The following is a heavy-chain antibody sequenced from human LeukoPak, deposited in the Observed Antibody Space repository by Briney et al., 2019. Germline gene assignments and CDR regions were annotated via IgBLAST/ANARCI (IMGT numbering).Heavy chain of an antibody. CDR3: AIGMAAAGTFEY. V-gene: IGHV1-2*02. CDR1: GYTFTSYD. Sequence: GASVKVSCKASGYTFTSYDINWVRQATGQGLEWMGWMNPNSGGTDYAQKFQGRVTMTRDTSISTAYMELSSLRSDDTAVYYCAIGMAAAGTFEYWGQGTLVTVSS. CDR2: MNPNSGGT. J-gene: IGHJ4*02. D-gene: IGHD6-13*01.